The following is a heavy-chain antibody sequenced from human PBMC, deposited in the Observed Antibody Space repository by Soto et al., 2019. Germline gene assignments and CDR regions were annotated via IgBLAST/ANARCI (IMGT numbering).Heavy chain of an antibody. CDR3: GGGVVRTWRGNCCAS. D-gene: IGHD2-15*01. Sequence: VQLVESGGGLIQPGGSLRLSCAASGFTVSSHYMSWVRQAPGKGLEWVSVIYIGGPTYYADSVKGRFTISRDNSNNTVYFQKTTLRPEDTAVCYCGGGVVRTWRGNCCASWGQGALVTVS. J-gene: IGHJ1*01. CDR1: GFTVSSHY. CDR2: IYIGGPT. V-gene: IGHV3-53*01.